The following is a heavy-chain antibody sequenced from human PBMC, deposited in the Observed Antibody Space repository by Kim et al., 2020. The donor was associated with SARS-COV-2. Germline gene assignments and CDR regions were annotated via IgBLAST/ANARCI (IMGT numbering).Heavy chain of an antibody. V-gene: IGHV3-53*01. Sequence: GGSLRLSCAVSGLTVSDNFMAWVRQAPGKGLEWVSVLYVDGRTFYADSVKGRFTISRDNSKNTLYLQMNSLRTEDTAVSYCARDFSYRQFDYWGQGTPVT. CDR2: LYVDGRT. J-gene: IGHJ4*02. D-gene: IGHD3-3*01. CDR3: ARDFSYRQFDY. CDR1: GLTVSDNF.